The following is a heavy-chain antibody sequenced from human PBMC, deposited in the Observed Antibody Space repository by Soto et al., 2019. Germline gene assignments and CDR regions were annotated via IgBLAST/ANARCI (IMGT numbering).Heavy chain of an antibody. Sequence: GGSLRLSCAASGFTFSSYGMHWVRQAPGKGLEWVAVISYDGSNKYYADSVKGRFTISRDNSKNTLYLQMNSLRAEDTAVYYCAKDESTIFGVVAYYYGMDVWGQGTTVTVSS. CDR2: ISYDGSNK. J-gene: IGHJ6*02. V-gene: IGHV3-30*18. CDR1: GFTFSSYG. D-gene: IGHD3-3*01. CDR3: AKDESTIFGVVAYYYGMDV.